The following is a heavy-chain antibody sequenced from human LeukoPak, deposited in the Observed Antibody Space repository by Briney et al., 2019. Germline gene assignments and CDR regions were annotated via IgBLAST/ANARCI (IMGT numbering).Heavy chain of an antibody. CDR1: GFTVSSNY. Sequence: PGGSLRLSCAASGFTVSSNYMSWVRQAPGKGLEWVSAISGSGGSTYYADSVKGRFTISRDNSKNTLYLQMNSLRAEDTAVYYCAKGAGVIITSFDYWGQGTLVTVSS. CDR2: ISGSGGST. V-gene: IGHV3-23*01. D-gene: IGHD3-10*01. CDR3: AKGAGVIITSFDY. J-gene: IGHJ4*02.